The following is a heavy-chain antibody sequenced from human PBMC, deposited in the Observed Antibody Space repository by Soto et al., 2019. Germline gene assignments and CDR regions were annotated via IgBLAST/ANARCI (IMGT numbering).Heavy chain of an antibody. J-gene: IGHJ4*02. D-gene: IGHD5-12*01. CDR3: ARSKGGWPRFDY. CDR2: IIPIFGTA. Sequence: SVKVSCKASGGTFSSYAISWVRQAPGQGLEWMGGIIPIFGTANYAQKFQGRVTITADESTSTAYMELSSLRSEDTAVYYCARSKGGWPRFDYWGQGTLVTVSS. CDR1: GGTFSSYA. V-gene: IGHV1-69*13.